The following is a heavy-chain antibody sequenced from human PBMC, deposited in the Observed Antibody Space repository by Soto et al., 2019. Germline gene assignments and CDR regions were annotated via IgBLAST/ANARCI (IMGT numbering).Heavy chain of an antibody. CDR1: GDSITSRSYF. J-gene: IGHJ5*02. CDR3: ARHGRIVTVNWFDP. V-gene: IGHV4-39*01. Sequence: SEILSLTCTVSGDSITSRSYFWGWIRQSPGEDLEWIGSVHHTGSTYINPSLESRVTISVDTSKSQFSLKVSSVTAADTAIYYCARHGRIVTVNWFDPWGRGTLVTVSS. CDR2: VHHTGST. D-gene: IGHD1-26*01.